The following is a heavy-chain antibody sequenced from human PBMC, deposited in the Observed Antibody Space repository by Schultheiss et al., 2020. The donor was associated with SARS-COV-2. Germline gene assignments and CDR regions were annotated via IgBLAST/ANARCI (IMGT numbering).Heavy chain of an antibody. CDR3: ARQDITIFVDY. Sequence: SETLSLTCAVYGGSFSGYYWSWIRQPPGKGLEWIGEINHSGSTNYNPSLKSRVTISVDTSKNQFSLKLSSVTAADTAVYYCARQDITIFVDYWGQGTLVTVSS. CDR1: GGSFSGYY. V-gene: IGHV4-34*01. D-gene: IGHD3-3*01. J-gene: IGHJ4*02. CDR2: INHSGST.